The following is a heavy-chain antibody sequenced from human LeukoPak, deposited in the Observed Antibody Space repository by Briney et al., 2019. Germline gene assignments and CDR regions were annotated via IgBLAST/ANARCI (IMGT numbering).Heavy chain of an antibody. CDR1: GGSFSGYY. J-gene: IGHJ4*02. V-gene: IGHV4-34*01. Sequence: SETLSLTCAVYGGSFSGYYWSWIRQPPGKGLEWIGEINHSGSTNYNPSLKSRVTISVDTSKNQFSLKLSSVTAADTAVYYCAGLLHSGWYEIDYWGQGTLVTVSS. CDR2: INHSGST. D-gene: IGHD6-19*01. CDR3: AGLLHSGWYEIDY.